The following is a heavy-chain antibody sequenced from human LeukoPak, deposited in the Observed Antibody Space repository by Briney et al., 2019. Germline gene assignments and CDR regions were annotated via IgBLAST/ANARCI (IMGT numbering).Heavy chain of an antibody. D-gene: IGHD2-15*01. J-gene: IGHJ4*02. Sequence: GGSLRLSCAASGFTFNTYAMSWVRQAPGKGLEWVSAISGSGGSTYYADSVKGRFSISRDNSKNTLYLQIHSLRAEDTAVYYCAKGKGSSSSSIDWWGQGTLVTVSS. V-gene: IGHV3-23*01. CDR2: ISGSGGST. CDR3: AKGKGSSSSSIDW. CDR1: GFTFNTYA.